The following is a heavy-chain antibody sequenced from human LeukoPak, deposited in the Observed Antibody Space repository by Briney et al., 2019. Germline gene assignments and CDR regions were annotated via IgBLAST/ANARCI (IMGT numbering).Heavy chain of an antibody. Sequence: AGGSLRLSCAASGFSFNNYAMSGVRQAPGKGLGWVSAISTTGGSTYYVDSVKGRFTISRDNSKNTLSLQMDSLTVEDPAVYHCPKDWTTVVTPKGYYFDSWGQGTLVTVSS. CDR2: ISTTGGST. CDR3: PKDWTTVVTPKGYYFDS. D-gene: IGHD4-23*01. CDR1: GFSFNNYA. V-gene: IGHV3-23*01. J-gene: IGHJ4*02.